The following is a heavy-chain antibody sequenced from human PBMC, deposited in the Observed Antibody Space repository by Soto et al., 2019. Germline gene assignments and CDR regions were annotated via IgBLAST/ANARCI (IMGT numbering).Heavy chain of an antibody. Sequence: QVQLVESGGGVVQPGRSLRLSCAASGFTFSTYGMHWVRQAPGKGLEWVAVISYDGSNKYYADSVKGRFTISRDNSKNTLYLQMNSLRAEDTAVYYCARERWLQLRYYFDYWGQGTLVTVSS. CDR3: ARERWLQLRYYFDY. J-gene: IGHJ4*02. CDR1: GFTFSTYG. V-gene: IGHV3-30*03. D-gene: IGHD5-12*01. CDR2: ISYDGSNK.